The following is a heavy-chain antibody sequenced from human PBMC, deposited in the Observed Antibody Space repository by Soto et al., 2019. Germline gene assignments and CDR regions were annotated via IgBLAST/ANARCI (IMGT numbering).Heavy chain of an antibody. D-gene: IGHD5-18*01. CDR2: IYYSGST. CDR1: GGSISSYY. Sequence: QVQLQESGPGLVQPSETLSLTCTVSGGSISSYYWSWIRQPPGKGLEWIGYIYYSGSTNYNPSLKSRVTISVDTSKNQFSLKLSSVTAADTAVYYCARGSSYVDYWGQGTLVTVSS. V-gene: IGHV4-59*01. J-gene: IGHJ4*02. CDR3: ARGSSYVDY.